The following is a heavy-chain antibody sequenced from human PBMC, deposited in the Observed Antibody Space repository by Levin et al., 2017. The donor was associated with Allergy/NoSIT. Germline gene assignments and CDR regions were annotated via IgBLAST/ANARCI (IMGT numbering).Heavy chain of an antibody. D-gene: IGHD3-10*01. V-gene: IGHV1-69*01. CDR2: IIPIFGTA. CDR3: ARGAWGAMVRGKDWFDP. J-gene: IGHJ5*02. CDR1: GGTSSSYA. Sequence: KISCKASGGTSSSYAISWVRQAPGQGLEWMGGIIPIFGTANYAQKFQGRVTITADESTSTAYMELSSLRSEDTAVYYCARGAWGAMVRGKDWFDPWGQGTLVTVSS.